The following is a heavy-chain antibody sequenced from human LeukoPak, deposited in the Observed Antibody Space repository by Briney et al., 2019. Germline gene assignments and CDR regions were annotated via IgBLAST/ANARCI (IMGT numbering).Heavy chain of an antibody. CDR2: INPDGRTT. V-gene: IGHV3-74*01. CDR3: ARDLHGSPDR. D-gene: IGHD2-2*03. Sequence: PGGSLRLSCAASGFTFTTFWMNWVRQVPGKGLVWVSPINPDGRTTTYADSVKGRFTISRDNAKNTVYLQMSSLRDEDTAIYYCARDLHGSPDRWGQGTLVTVSS. CDR1: GFTFTTFW. J-gene: IGHJ5*02.